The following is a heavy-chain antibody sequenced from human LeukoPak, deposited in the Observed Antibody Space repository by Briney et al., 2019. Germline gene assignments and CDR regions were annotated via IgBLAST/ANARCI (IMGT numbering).Heavy chain of an antibody. J-gene: IGHJ4*02. Sequence: SSETLSLTCTVSGYSISSGYDWGWIRQPPGKGLEWIGSMYHSGSTNYNPSLKSRVTISLDTSKNQFSLKLTSVTAADTAVYYCARHRWPPRYNNSWYLDYWGQGTLVTVSS. D-gene: IGHD6-13*01. CDR3: ARHRWPPRYNNSWYLDY. V-gene: IGHV4-38-2*02. CDR1: GYSISSGYD. CDR2: MYHSGST.